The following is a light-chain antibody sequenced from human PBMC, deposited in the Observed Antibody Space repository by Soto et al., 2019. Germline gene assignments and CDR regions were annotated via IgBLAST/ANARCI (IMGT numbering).Light chain of an antibody. CDR3: QQRSNWPIT. J-gene: IGKJ5*01. V-gene: IGKV3D-20*02. Sequence: EIVLTQSPGTLPLSPGERATLSCRASQSVRGSYLAWYQHKPGQAPRLLIYGASSRATGIPDRFSGSGSGTDFTLTISRLEPEDFAVYYCQQRSNWPITFGQGTRLEIK. CDR2: GAS. CDR1: QSVRGSY.